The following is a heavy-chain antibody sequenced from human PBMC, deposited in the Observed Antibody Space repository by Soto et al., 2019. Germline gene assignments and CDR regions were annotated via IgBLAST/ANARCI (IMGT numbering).Heavy chain of an antibody. D-gene: IGHD1-1*01. CDR3: ARGRDEYKLGNV. CDR2: IHPSGST. J-gene: IGHJ6*02. Sequence: QVQLQQWGAGLLKPSETLSLTCAVSGGSLSDYYWPWIRQSPGKGLEWIGEIHPSGSTYYNPSLRSRVTISVDTYKNQFSLKLTSLNAADTAIYYCARGRDEYKLGNVWGHGTTVTVSS. CDR1: GGSLSDYY. V-gene: IGHV4-34*01.